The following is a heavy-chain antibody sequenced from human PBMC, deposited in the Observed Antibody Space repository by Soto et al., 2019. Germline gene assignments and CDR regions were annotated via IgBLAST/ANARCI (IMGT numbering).Heavy chain of an antibody. D-gene: IGHD2-2*01. J-gene: IGHJ4*03. CDR2: INNDGSST. CDR3: ARGGCTSTSCLDY. CDR1: GFTFSGQW. Sequence: EVQLVESGGGLVQPGGSLRLSCAASGFTFSGQWMHWVRQAPGEGLVWVSRINNDGSSTNYADSVKGRFTISRDNAKNTLYLQVNSLRAEDTAVYYCARGGCTSTSCLDYWGQGTLVTVSS. V-gene: IGHV3-74*01.